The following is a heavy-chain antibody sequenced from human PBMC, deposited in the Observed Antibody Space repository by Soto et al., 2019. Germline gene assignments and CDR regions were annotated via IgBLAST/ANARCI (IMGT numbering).Heavy chain of an antibody. J-gene: IGHJ3*01. CDR1: GFPFSSND. Sequence: EVQLVESGGGLIQPGGSLRLSCAASGFPFSSNDMNWVRKAPGKGLEWVPLLYSGGSTYYADSVKGRFTISRDNSKNKLYLQMSSLRAADTAVYYCATRPLLPWAPWGQGTMVTVSS. CDR2: LYSGGST. D-gene: IGHD3-22*01. V-gene: IGHV3-53*01. CDR3: ATRPLLPWAP.